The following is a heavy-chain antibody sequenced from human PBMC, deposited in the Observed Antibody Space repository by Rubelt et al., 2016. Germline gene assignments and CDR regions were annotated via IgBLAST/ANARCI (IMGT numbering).Heavy chain of an antibody. D-gene: IGHD5-12*01. CDR1: GEPFRGYS. V-gene: IGHV4-34*01. J-gene: IGHJ4*01. Sequence: QVQLHQWGGGLLKPSETLSLTCAVDGEPFRGYSWTWIRQPPGGGLEWIGEINHSGSPTYNPSLKSRVTILVDTSKNQFSLKRTSVTAADTAVYYCARVVLGSGYEEYWGHGTLVTVSS. CDR3: ARVVLGSGYEEY. CDR2: INHSGSP.